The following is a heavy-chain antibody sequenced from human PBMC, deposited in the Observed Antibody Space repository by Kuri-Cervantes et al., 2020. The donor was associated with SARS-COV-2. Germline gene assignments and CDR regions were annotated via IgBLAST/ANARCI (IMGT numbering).Heavy chain of an antibody. J-gene: IGHJ4*02. CDR1: GFTFGSYE. V-gene: IGHV3-30*18. CDR3: AKDSGYYDSSGYYRY. Sequence: GESLKISCAASGFTFGSYEMNWVRQAPGKGLEWVATISYDGSNQYYGDSVKGRFTISRDNSKNTLYLQMNSLRAEDTAVYYCAKDSGYYDSSGYYRYWGQGTLVTVSS. CDR2: ISYDGSNQ. D-gene: IGHD3-22*01.